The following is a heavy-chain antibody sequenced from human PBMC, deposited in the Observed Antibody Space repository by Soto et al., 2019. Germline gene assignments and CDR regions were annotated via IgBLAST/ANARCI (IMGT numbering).Heavy chain of an antibody. D-gene: IGHD3-16*02. Sequence: EVQLLESGGGLVQPGGSLRLSCAASGFAFSSYAMSWVRQAPGKGLEWVSSISGSTSGTYYADAVKGRFTISRDNSNNTLYLQMNSLRAADTAVYYCAKERGFIDPFDHWDQGALVTVSS. V-gene: IGHV3-23*01. CDR2: ISGSTSGT. J-gene: IGHJ4*02. CDR3: AKERGFIDPFDH. CDR1: GFAFSSYA.